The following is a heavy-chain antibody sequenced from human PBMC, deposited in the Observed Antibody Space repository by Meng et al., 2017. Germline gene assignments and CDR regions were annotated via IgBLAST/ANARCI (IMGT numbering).Heavy chain of an antibody. CDR2: SYSSVST. CDR3: ARDYGDHLGFDY. CDR1: ECTFRSND. V-gene: IGHV3-53*01. J-gene: IGHJ4*02. D-gene: IGHD4-17*01. Sequence: EEYVVEAGGGLVQAGGSLKLSGSALECTFRSNDIQWVRQAPGKVREWVSGSYSSVSTYYAESVKGRFTISRDNSKNTLYIQMNSLRAEDTAVYYCARDYGDHLGFDYWGQGTLVTVFS.